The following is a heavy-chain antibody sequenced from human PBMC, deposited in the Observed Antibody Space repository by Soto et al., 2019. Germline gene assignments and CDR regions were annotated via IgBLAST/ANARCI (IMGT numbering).Heavy chain of an antibody. V-gene: IGHV3-21*01. CDR3: ARDQEEYQLLAPANWFDP. CDR2: ISSSSSYI. CDR1: GFTFSSYG. Sequence: PGGSLRLSCAASGFTFSSYGMNWVRQAPGKGLEWVSSISSSSSYIYYADSVKGRFTISRDNAKNSLYLQMNSLRAEDTAVYYCARDQEEYQLLAPANWFDPWGQGTLVTVSS. J-gene: IGHJ5*02. D-gene: IGHD2-2*01.